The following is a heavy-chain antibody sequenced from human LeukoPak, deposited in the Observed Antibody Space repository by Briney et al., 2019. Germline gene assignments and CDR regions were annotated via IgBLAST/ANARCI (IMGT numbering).Heavy chain of an antibody. V-gene: IGHV1-8*03. Sequence: GASVKVSCKASGYTFTSYDINWVRQATGQGLEWMGWMNPNSGNTGYAQKFQGRVTITADKSTTTAYMELSSLRSVDTAMYYCARDRYYDFWSGSHYFDYWGQGTLVTVSS. CDR3: ARDRYYDFWSGSHYFDY. D-gene: IGHD3-3*01. CDR1: GYTFTSYD. CDR2: MNPNSGNT. J-gene: IGHJ4*02.